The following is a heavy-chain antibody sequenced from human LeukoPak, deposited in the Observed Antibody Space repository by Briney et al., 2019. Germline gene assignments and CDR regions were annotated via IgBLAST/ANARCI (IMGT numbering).Heavy chain of an antibody. CDR3: AAGWYGGPYDY. Sequence: GESLKISCQGSGYRFTNYWIGWVRQMPGKGPEWMAIIYPGDSDTRYSPSFQGRVTISADKSISTAYLQWSSLKASDTAMYYCAAGWYGGPYDYWGQGILVTVSS. CDR1: GYRFTNYW. D-gene: IGHD6-19*01. CDR2: IYPGDSDT. V-gene: IGHV5-51*01. J-gene: IGHJ4*02.